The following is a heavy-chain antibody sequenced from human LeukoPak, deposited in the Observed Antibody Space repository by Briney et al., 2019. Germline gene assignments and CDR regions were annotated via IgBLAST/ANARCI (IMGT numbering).Heavy chain of an antibody. D-gene: IGHD1-26*01. CDR1: GGSISSSNW. CDR3: ARGLSGSYYAY. J-gene: IGHJ4*02. Sequence: PETLSLTCAVSGGSISSSNWWSWVRQPPGKGLEWIGETYDSGSTNYNPSLKSRVTISVDKSKNQFSLKLSSVTAADTAVYYCARGLSGSYYAYWGQGTGVKVSS. V-gene: IGHV4-4*03. CDR2: TYDSGST.